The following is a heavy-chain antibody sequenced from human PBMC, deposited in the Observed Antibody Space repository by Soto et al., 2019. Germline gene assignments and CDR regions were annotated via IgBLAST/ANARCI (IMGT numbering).Heavy chain of an antibody. CDR1: GGSIRSNKW. Sequence: QVQLQESSPGLVKPSGTRSLTCGVSGGSIRSNKWWSWVRQPPGKGLEWIGEIYHSGSTNYNPSLKSRVTISVDKSKNQFSLKLNSLTAADMAVYYCARWGDWMQQVLWGQGTLVTVSS. V-gene: IGHV4-4*02. CDR3: ARWGDWMQQVL. CDR2: IYHSGST. J-gene: IGHJ4*02. D-gene: IGHD5-18*01.